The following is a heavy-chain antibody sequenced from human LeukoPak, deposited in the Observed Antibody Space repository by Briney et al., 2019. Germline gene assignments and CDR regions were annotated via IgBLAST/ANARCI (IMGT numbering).Heavy chain of an antibody. V-gene: IGHV1-18*01. CDR3: ARGVKTAYYDSSGYSPGGY. CDR2: ISAYNGNT. J-gene: IGHJ4*02. Sequence: ASVKVSRKASGYTFTSYGISWVRQAPGQGLEWMGWISAYNGNTNYAQKLQGRVTITTDTSTSTAYMELRSLRSDDTAVYYCARGVKTAYYDSSGYSPGGYWGQGTLVTVSS. D-gene: IGHD3-22*01. CDR1: GYTFTSYG.